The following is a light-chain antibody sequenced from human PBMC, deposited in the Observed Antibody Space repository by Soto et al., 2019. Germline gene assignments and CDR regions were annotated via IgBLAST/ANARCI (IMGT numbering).Light chain of an antibody. V-gene: IGLV1-44*01. CDR1: SSNIGSNS. Sequence: QSVRTQPPSASGTPGHRVTSSCSGSSSNIGSNSVNWYQQLPGTAPKLLIYSNNQRPSGVPDRFSGSKSGTSASLAISGLQSEDEADYYCAAWDGSLNGYVFGTATKVTVL. CDR3: AAWDGSLNGYV. CDR2: SNN. J-gene: IGLJ1*01.